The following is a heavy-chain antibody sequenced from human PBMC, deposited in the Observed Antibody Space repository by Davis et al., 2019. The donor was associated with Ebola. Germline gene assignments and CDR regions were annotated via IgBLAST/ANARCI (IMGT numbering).Heavy chain of an antibody. CDR3: ARGRDAYKTGLD. D-gene: IGHD5-24*01. CDR2: INHSGST. J-gene: IGHJ4*02. CDR1: GGSFSGYY. V-gene: IGHV4-34*01. Sequence: SETLSLTCAVYGGSFSGYYWSWIRQPPGKGLEWIGEINHSGSTNYNPSLKSRVTISVDTSKNQFSLRLTSMTAADTGVYYCARGRDAYKTGLDWGQGTLVTVAS.